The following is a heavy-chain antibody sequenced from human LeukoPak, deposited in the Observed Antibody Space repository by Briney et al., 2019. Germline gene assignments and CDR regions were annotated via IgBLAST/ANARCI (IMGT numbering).Heavy chain of an antibody. D-gene: IGHD1-1*01. CDR1: GLTFSNYW. CDR2: VNEDGSAK. CDR3: ARDYWRSIDH. V-gene: IGHV3-7*01. Sequence: GGSLRLSCVVSGLTFSNYWMIWVRQAPGKGLESVAIVNEDGSAKYYLDSVKGRFTISRDNARNSLYLEMNSLRAEDTAVYYCARDYWRSIDHWGQGTLVTVSS. J-gene: IGHJ4*02.